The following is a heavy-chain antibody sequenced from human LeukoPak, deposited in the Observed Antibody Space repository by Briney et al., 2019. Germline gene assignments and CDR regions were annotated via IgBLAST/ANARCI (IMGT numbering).Heavy chain of an antibody. D-gene: IGHD1-26*01. J-gene: IGHJ4*02. V-gene: IGHV4-39*02. Sequence: PSETLSLTCTVSGGSITSVDYYWGWIRQSPGNGLEWVGSVHDSGTTYYNPSLKSRLNVLVETSKNQFSLKLTSVTAADTAVYYCARDKWELFYFDYWGQGTLVIVSS. CDR1: GGSITSVDYY. CDR3: ARDKWELFYFDY. CDR2: VHDSGTT.